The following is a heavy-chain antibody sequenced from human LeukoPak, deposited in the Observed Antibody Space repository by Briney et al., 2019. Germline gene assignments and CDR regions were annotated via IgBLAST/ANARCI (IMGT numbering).Heavy chain of an antibody. CDR2: IYYSGST. CDR1: GGSISSYY. J-gene: IGHJ5*02. V-gene: IGHV4-59*01. Sequence: SETLSLTCTVSGGSISSYYWSWIRQPPGKGLEWIGYIYYSGSTNYNPSLKSRVTISVDTSKNQFSLKLSSVNAADTAVHYCARVVVTMVRGVMDWFAPWGQGTLVTVSS. D-gene: IGHD3-10*01. CDR3: ARVVVTMVRGVMDWFAP.